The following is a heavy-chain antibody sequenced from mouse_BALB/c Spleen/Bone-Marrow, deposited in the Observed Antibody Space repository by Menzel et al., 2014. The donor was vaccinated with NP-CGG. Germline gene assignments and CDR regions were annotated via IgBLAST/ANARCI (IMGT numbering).Heavy chain of an antibody. V-gene: IGHV5-6*02. D-gene: IGHD2-4*01. CDR2: ISSRGSYT. J-gene: IGHJ2*01. Sequence: DVMLVESGGDLVKPGGSLKLSCAASGFTFSSYGMSWVRQTPDKRLAWVATISSRGSYTFYPDSVKGRFTISRDNAKTTLYLQMSSLKFEDTAIYYCSRRFDYDYFDYWAQGPTLTVSS. CDR1: GFTFSSYG. CDR3: SRRFDYDYFDY.